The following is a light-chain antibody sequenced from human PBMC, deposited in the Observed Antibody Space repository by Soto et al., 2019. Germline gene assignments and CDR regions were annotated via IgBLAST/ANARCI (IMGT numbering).Light chain of an antibody. Sequence: IQMIQSASSVSASVGDRVTITSQATQDIRKYLNWYQPKPGKAPKILIYDASSLATGVPSRFSGMRSRTDCTLTISCLQTEDFATYFCQQYDNLPLIFGQGTRLDIK. V-gene: IGKV1-33*01. CDR1: QDIRKY. CDR3: QQYDNLPLI. CDR2: DAS. J-gene: IGKJ5*01.